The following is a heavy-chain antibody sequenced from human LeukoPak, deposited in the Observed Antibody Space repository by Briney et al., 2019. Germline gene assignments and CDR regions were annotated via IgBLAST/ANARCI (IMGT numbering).Heavy chain of an antibody. CDR3: ATDMSYYGHY. V-gene: IGHV1-8*01. D-gene: IGHD1-26*01. CDR2: MNPNSGNT. J-gene: IGHJ4*02. CDR1: GYTFTSYD. Sequence: ASVKVSCKASGYTFTSYDINWVRQATGQGLEWMGWMNPNSGNTGYAQKFQGRVTMTEDTSTDTAYMELSSLRSEDTAVYYCATDMSYYGHYWGQGTLVTVSS.